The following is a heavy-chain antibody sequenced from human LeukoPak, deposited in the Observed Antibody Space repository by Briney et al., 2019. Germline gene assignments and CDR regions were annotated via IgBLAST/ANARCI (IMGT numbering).Heavy chain of an antibody. D-gene: IGHD3-22*01. V-gene: IGHV4-59*08. J-gene: IGHJ6*02. CDR3: ARHLYYSFYYYYGMDV. CDR2: IYYSGST. CDR1: GGSISSYY. Sequence: SETLSLTCTVSGGSISSYYWSWIRQPPGKGLEWIGYIYYSGSTNHNPSLKSRVTISVDTSKNQFSLKLSSVTAADTAVYYCARHLYYSFYYYYGMDVWGQGTTVTVSS.